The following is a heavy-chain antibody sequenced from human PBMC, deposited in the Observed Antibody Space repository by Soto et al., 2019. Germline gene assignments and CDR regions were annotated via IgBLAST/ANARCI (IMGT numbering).Heavy chain of an antibody. Sequence: EVQLVESGGGLVQPGGSLRLSCAASGFAFASNWMHWVRQAPGKGLVWVSRINTDGSTTTYADSVEGRCTISRDNAKNTLYLQMNSLRAEDTAVYYCARFGNYYETSGFLYWGQGTLVTVSS. CDR2: INTDGSTT. J-gene: IGHJ4*02. D-gene: IGHD3-22*01. V-gene: IGHV3-74*01. CDR3: ARFGNYYETSGFLY. CDR1: GFAFASNW.